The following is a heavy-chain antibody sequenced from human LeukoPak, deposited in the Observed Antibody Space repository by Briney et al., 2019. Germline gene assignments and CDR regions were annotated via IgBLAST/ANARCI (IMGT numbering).Heavy chain of an antibody. Sequence: QAGGSLRLSCAASGFTFSRYGMHWVRQAPGKGLEWVAFIRYDESEKHYADSVQGRFTISRDTSKSTLYLQMSSLRVEDTALYYCARVRIELDDDAVDIWGEGTMVA. V-gene: IGHV3-30*02. J-gene: IGHJ3*02. CDR1: GFTFSRYG. CDR2: IRYDESEK. D-gene: IGHD5-12*01. CDR3: ARVRIELDDDAVDI.